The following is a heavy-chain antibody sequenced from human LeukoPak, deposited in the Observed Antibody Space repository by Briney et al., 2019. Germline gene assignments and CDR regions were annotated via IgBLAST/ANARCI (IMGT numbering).Heavy chain of an antibody. V-gene: IGHV4-59*11. J-gene: IGHJ4*02. CDR1: GGSISSHY. Sequence: SETLSLTCTVSGGSISSHYWSWIRQPPGKGLEWIAYLFDSVNTKDNPSLQSRLTLSADTSKNQFSLRLSSVTAADTAVYYCATIKRGSIFGYFDFWGQGIKVTVSS. CDR2: LFDSVNT. D-gene: IGHD5-18*01. CDR3: ATIKRGSIFGYFDF.